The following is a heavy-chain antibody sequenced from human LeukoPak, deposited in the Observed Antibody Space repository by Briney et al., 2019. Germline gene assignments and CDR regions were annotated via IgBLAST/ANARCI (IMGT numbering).Heavy chain of an antibody. D-gene: IGHD6-19*01. V-gene: IGHV1-8*01. J-gene: IGHJ2*01. CDR3: ARVPLRRIAVAGTPWYFDL. CDR2: MNTNSGNT. CDR1: GYTFTSYD. Sequence: SVKVSCKASGYTFTSYDINWVRQATGHGLEWMGWMNTNSGNTGYAQKFQVRVTMTRNTSISTAYMELSSLRSEDTAVYYCARVPLRRIAVAGTPWYFDLWGRGTLVTVSS.